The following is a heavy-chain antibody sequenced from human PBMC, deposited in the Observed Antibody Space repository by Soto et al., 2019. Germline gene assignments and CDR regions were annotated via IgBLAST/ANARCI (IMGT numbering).Heavy chain of an antibody. CDR2: ISSSGSTI. CDR1: GFTFSSYE. D-gene: IGHD3-22*01. J-gene: IGHJ5*02. V-gene: IGHV3-48*03. CDR3: ARVTYDSSGYYGVVDP. Sequence: GGSLRLSCAASGFTFSSYEMNWVRQAPGKGLEWVSYISSSGSTIYYADSVKGRFTISRDNAKNSLYLQMNSLRAEDTAVYYCARVTYDSSGYYGVVDPWGQGTLVTVSS.